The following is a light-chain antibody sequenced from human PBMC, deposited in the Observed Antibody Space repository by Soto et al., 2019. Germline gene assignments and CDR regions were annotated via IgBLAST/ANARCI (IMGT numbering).Light chain of an antibody. CDR1: ESPVITDGDTL. CDR2: RVS. CDR3: MQGARWPYT. V-gene: IGKV2-30*01. J-gene: IGKJ2*01. Sequence: IVLTQSPLSLPVTLGQPASISCRSSESPVITDGDTLLNWFQQRPGQSPRRLIYRVSNRDFGVPDKFSGSGSGTEFTLKISSVEAEDVAIYYCMQGARWPYTFGQGTKLEI.